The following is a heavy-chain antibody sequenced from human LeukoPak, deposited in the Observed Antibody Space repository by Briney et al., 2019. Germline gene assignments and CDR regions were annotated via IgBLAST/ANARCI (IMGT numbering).Heavy chain of an antibody. CDR3: AREESGDCFDY. Sequence: ASVKVSCKASGYTFTSYYMPWVRQAPGQGLEWMGIINPSGGSTSYAQKFQGRVTMTRDTSTSTVYMELSSLRSEDTAVYYCAREESGDCFDYWGQGTLVTVSS. J-gene: IGHJ4*02. V-gene: IGHV1-46*01. CDR2: INPSGGST. D-gene: IGHD3-10*01. CDR1: GYTFTSYY.